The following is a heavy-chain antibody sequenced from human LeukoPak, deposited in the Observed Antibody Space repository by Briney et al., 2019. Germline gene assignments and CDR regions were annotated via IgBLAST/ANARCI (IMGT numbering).Heavy chain of an antibody. CDR2: IFHSGST. V-gene: IGHV4-38-2*02. D-gene: IGHD3-16*01. CDR1: GSSISSGYY. J-gene: IGHJ5*01. CDR3: ASAFPFES. Sequence: PSETLSLTCTVSGSSISSGYYWAWIRQPPGKGLEWIGTIFHSGSTYYNPSLKSRVTISVDTSKNQLSLKLTSVTAADTAVYYCASAFPFESWGQGTLVTVSS.